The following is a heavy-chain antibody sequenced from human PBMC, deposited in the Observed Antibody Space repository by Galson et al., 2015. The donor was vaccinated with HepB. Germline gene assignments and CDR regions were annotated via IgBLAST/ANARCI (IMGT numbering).Heavy chain of an antibody. Sequence: SLRLSCAASGFTFSAHSMHWVRQAPGKGLEWVSSISSRSTYIYYADSLKGRFTISRDNAKNSLHLQMNFLRAEDTALYYCARGMAAAEEPYDYWGQGILVTVSS. V-gene: IGHV3-21*01. J-gene: IGHJ4*02. CDR3: ARGMAAAEEPYDY. CDR2: ISSRSTYI. D-gene: IGHD6-13*01. CDR1: GFTFSAHS.